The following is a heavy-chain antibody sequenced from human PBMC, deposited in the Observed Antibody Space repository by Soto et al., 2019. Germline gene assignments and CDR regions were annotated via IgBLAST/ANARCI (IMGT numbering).Heavy chain of an antibody. CDR3: ARAPPTMASAGREDY. V-gene: IGHV1-18*01. CDR2: ISAYNGNT. CDR1: GYTFTSYG. Sequence: QVQLVQSGAEVKKPGASVKVSCKASGYTFTSYGITWVRQAPGQGLEWMGWISAYNGNTNYAQKLQGRVTMTTDTSTSTGYMELKSLRSDDTAVYYCARAPPTMASAGREDYWGQGTLVTVSS. J-gene: IGHJ4*02. D-gene: IGHD6-13*01.